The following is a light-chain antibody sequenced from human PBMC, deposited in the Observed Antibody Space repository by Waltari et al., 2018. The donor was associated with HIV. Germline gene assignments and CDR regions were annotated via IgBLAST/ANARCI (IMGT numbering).Light chain of an antibody. CDR3: CAYAAGHVSYV. J-gene: IGLJ1*01. CDR1: TRAVGFYDS. Sequence: QSALTQPPSVSGSPGQSVSISCSATTRAVGFYDSFSWYQQYPGKAPKLIIFDVNQRPSGVPERFSGSKSGNTASLTISGLQTEDEADYFCCAYAAGHVSYVFGNGTAVAVL. V-gene: IGLV2-11*01. CDR2: DVN.